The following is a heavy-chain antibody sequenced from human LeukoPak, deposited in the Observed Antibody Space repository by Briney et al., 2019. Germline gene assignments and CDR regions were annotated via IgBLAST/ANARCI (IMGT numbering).Heavy chain of an antibody. V-gene: IGHV3-64*01. CDR2: ISSNGGTT. Sequence: GGSLRLSCAASGFTFSNYALHWVRQAPGKGLEYVSVISSNGGTTYYANSVKGRFTISRDNSKNTLYLQMGSLRAEDMAVYYCARGGALVRGALDYWGQGTLVTVSS. J-gene: IGHJ4*02. CDR1: GFTFSNYA. D-gene: IGHD3-10*01. CDR3: ARGGALVRGALDY.